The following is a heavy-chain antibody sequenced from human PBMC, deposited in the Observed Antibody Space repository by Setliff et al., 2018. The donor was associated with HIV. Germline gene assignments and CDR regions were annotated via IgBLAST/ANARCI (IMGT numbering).Heavy chain of an antibody. Sequence: ASVKVSCKASGYTFTSYGISWVRQAPGQGLELMGWISPYNDDTNYAHKFQGRVTMTKDTSTSTAYMEVRSLRSDDTAVYYWARCAAGGTGWFDPWGQGTLVTVSS. D-gene: IGHD6-13*01. CDR3: ARCAAGGTGWFDP. V-gene: IGHV1-18*01. J-gene: IGHJ5*02. CDR1: GYTFTSYG. CDR2: ISPYNDDT.